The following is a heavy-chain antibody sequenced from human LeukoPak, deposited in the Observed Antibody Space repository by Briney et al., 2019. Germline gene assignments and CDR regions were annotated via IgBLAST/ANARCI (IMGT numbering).Heavy chain of an antibody. CDR1: GDSISNYY. CDR3: ARSQWEHGTDY. J-gene: IGHJ4*02. CDR2: IYTSGST. V-gene: IGHV4-4*07. Sequence: SETLSLTCTVSGDSISNYYWSWIRQPAGKGLEWIGRIYTSGSTNYNPSLKSRVTMSVDTSKNQFSLKLSSVTAADTAVYYCARSQWEHGTDYWGQGTLVTVSS. D-gene: IGHD1-26*01.